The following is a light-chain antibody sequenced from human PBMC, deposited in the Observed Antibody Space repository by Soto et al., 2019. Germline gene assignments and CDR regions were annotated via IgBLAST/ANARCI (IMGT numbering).Light chain of an antibody. J-gene: IGKJ1*01. Sequence: DIVMTQSPDSLAVSLGERATINCKSSQSVLYSSSNKNYLAWYQQKPGQPPKLLIYWPWTRESGVPDSFSGSGSGTYFTLTISNLQPEDVAVYYCLQYYTTPRSFGQGTKVEVK. V-gene: IGKV4-1*01. CDR1: QSVLYSSSNKNY. CDR3: LQYYTTPRS. CDR2: WPW.